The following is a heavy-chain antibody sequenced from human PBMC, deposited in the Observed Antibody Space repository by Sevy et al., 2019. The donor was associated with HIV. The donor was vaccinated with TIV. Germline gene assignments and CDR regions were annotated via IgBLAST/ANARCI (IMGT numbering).Heavy chain of an antibody. CDR1: GFSISSDYY. D-gene: IGHD3-10*01. CDR3: ARDYYGSGSYYEFVY. Sequence: SETLSLTCTVSGFSISSDYYWGWIRQPPGKGLEWIGSIYDGGSTYYNPSLKSRVTISIDTSKNQFSLKLSSVTAAYTAVYYCARDYYGSGSYYEFVYWGQGTLVTVSS. CDR2: IYDGGST. J-gene: IGHJ4*02. V-gene: IGHV4-38-2*02.